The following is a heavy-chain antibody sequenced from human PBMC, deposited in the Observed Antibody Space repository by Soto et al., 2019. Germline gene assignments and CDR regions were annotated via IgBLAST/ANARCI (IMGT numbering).Heavy chain of an antibody. Sequence: QVQLVESGGGVVQPGRFLRLSCAASGFTFSSYAMHWVRQAPGKRLDWVAVISYDGKNQYYADSVRGRFTISRDNSKNTLSLLMNSLRPEDTAVYYCARVPDDRYCIADNCDSDYWGQGTLVTVSS. V-gene: IGHV3-30*04. J-gene: IGHJ4*02. CDR3: ARVPDDRYCIADNCDSDY. CDR1: GFTFSSYA. CDR2: ISYDGKNQ. D-gene: IGHD2-15*01.